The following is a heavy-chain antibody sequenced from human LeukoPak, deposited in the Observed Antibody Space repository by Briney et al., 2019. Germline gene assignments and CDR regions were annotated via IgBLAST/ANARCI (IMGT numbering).Heavy chain of an antibody. CDR1: GDSVSSNSAA. Sequence: SQTLSLTCAISGDSVSSNSAAWNWIRQSPSRGLEWLGRTYYRSKLYNDYAVSVKSRITINPDTSKNQFSLQLNSVTPEDTAVYYCARCPHSPIWSGYYYYMDVWGKGTTVIVSS. CDR2: TYYRSKLYN. V-gene: IGHV6-1*01. CDR3: ARCPHSPIWSGYYYYMDV. D-gene: IGHD3-3*01. J-gene: IGHJ6*03.